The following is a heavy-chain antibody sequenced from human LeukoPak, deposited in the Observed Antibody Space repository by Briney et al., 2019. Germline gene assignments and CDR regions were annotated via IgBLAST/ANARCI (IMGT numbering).Heavy chain of an antibody. D-gene: IGHD6-19*01. Sequence: SETLSLTCTVSGGSIISYYWSWIRQPPGKGLEWIGYIYYSGSTNYNPSLKSRVTISVDTSKNQFSLKLSSATAADTAVYYCARGGYRSGWYVFDYWGQGTLVTVSS. J-gene: IGHJ4*02. CDR2: IYYSGST. CDR1: GGSIISYY. CDR3: ARGGYRSGWYVFDY. V-gene: IGHV4-59*01.